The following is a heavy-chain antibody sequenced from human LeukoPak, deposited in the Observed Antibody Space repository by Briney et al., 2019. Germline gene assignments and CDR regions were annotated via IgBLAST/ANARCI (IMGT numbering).Heavy chain of an antibody. CDR2: ISSSSSYI. J-gene: IGHJ4*02. Sequence: GGSLRLSCAASGFTFSSYSMNWVRQAPGKGLEWVSSISSSSSYIYYADSVKGRFTISRDNAKNSLYLQMNSLRAEDTAVYYCARGGMVGAVGGFDYWGQGTLVTVSS. CDR3: ARGGMVGAVGGFDY. D-gene: IGHD1-26*01. V-gene: IGHV3-21*01. CDR1: GFTFSSYS.